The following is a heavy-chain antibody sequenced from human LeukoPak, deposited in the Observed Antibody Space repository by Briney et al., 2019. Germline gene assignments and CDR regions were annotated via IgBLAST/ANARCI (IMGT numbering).Heavy chain of an antibody. CDR2: ISGSGGST. Sequence: GGSLRLSCAASGFTFSSYSMNWVRQAPGKGLEWVSAISGSGGSTYYADSVKGRFTISRDNSKNTLYLQMNSLRAEDTAVYYCARDLNGDYNFDYWGQGTLVTVSS. V-gene: IGHV3-23*01. CDR1: GFTFSSYS. D-gene: IGHD4-17*01. J-gene: IGHJ4*02. CDR3: ARDLNGDYNFDY.